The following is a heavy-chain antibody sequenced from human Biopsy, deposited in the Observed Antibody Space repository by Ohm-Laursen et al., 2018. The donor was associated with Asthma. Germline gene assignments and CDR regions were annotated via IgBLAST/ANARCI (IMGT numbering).Heavy chain of an antibody. J-gene: IGHJ3*02. V-gene: IGHV3-7*03. CDR3: ARAYGGSFFSGSFDI. CDR1: GFTFGDYW. CDR2: IKHDGTEK. Sequence: LRLSCAASGFTFGDYWMSWVRQVPGTGLEWVANIKHDGTEKNHVDSLKGRFTISRDNAKNSLYLQMNSLRAEDTAVYYCARAYGGSFFSGSFDIWGQGTMVTVSS. D-gene: IGHD4-23*01.